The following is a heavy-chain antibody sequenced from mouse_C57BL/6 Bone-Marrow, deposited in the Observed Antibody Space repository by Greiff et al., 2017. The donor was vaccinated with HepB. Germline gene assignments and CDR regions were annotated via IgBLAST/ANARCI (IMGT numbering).Heavy chain of an antibody. D-gene: IGHD1-1*01. V-gene: IGHV1-55*01. CDR3: ARLDYYGSSYRYYAMDY. CDR2: IYPGSGST. Sequence: QVQLQQSGAELVKPGASVKMSCKASGYTFTSYWITWVKQRPGQGLEWIGDIYPGSGSTNYNEKFKSKATLTVDTSSSTAYMQLSSLTSEDSAVYYCARLDYYGSSYRYYAMDYWGQGTSVTVSS. CDR1: GYTFTSYW. J-gene: IGHJ4*01.